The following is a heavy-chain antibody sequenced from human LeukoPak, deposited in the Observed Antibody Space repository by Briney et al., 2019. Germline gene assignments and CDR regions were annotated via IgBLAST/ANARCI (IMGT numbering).Heavy chain of an antibody. Sequence: KVSCKGSGYTFTNYWIGWVRKMPGKSLKWMGSINPGDSNSRYSPSFQGQVTISADKSISTAYQQWSSLKASDTAMYYCARFAYGSDYFPGHYWGQGTLVTVSS. D-gene: IGHD3-22*01. V-gene: IGHV5-51*01. J-gene: IGHJ4*02. CDR1: GYTFTNYW. CDR3: ARFAYGSDYFPGHY. CDR2: INPGDSNS.